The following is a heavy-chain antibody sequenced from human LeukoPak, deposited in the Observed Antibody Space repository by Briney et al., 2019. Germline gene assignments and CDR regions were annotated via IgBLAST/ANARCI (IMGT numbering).Heavy chain of an antibody. Sequence: SVKVSCKASGGTLSSYAISWLRQAPGQGLEWMGGIIPIFGTANYAQKFQGRVTITADESTSTAYMELSSLRSEDTAVYYCARDLSLGRHDYGEPFDFWGQGTLVTVSP. D-gene: IGHD4-17*01. CDR2: IIPIFGTA. CDR3: ARDLSLGRHDYGEPFDF. CDR1: GGTLSSYA. J-gene: IGHJ4*02. V-gene: IGHV1-69*13.